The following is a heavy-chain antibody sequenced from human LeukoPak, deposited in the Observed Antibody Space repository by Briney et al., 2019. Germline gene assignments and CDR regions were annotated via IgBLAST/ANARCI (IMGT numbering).Heavy chain of an antibody. J-gene: IGHJ6*03. CDR2: ISGSATGSVTT. CDR3: AKCSGWFVRGKDYYYYYMDV. CDR1: GFTFSTYA. D-gene: IGHD6-19*01. Sequence: GGPLRLSCAASGFTFSTYAMNWVRQAPGKGLEWVSAISGSATGSVTTYYTDSVKGRFTISRDNSKDTLYLQMNSLRAEDTAVYYCAKCSGWFVRGKDYYYYYMDVWGKGTTVTVSS. V-gene: IGHV3-23*01.